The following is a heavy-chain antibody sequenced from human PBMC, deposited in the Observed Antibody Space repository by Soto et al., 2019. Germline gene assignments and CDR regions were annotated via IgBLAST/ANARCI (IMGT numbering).Heavy chain of an antibody. J-gene: IGHJ6*02. Sequence: QVQLVESGGGVVQPGGSLRLSCAASGFSFSSYGMPWVRQAPGRGLEWVAVISYDGSNKYYADSVKGRFTISRDTSKNTLYLQMNSLRAEDTAVFYCVKDRRTEAYGMEVWGQGTTVTVSS. CDR2: ISYDGSNK. CDR3: VKDRRTEAYGMEV. V-gene: IGHV3-30*18. CDR1: GFSFSSYG. D-gene: IGHD2-2*01.